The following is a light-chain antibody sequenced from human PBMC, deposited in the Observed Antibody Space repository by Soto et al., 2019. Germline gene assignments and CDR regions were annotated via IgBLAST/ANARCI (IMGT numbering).Light chain of an antibody. Sequence: AMTQHGTVFGSAGQSITIYSTGTSSDFGTYNLVSWYQHHPGKVPKLIIYERTKRPSGISVRFSGSKSGNTASLTISGLQAEDEATYYCCSFTSSNTHVFGTGTKVTVL. CDR3: CSFTSSNTHV. J-gene: IGLJ1*01. CDR1: SSDFGTYNL. CDR2: ERT. V-gene: IGLV2-14*02.